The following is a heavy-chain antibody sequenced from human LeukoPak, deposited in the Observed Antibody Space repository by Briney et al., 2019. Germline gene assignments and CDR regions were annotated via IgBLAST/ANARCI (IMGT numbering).Heavy chain of an antibody. Sequence: EASLKVSCKASGYTFTNYYIHWVRQAPGQGLEWMGIINPSGSSTSYAQKFQGRVTMTRDTSTSTVYMELSSLRSEDTAVYYCAGGTTNTKGAFDMWGQGTMVTVSS. CDR3: AGGTTNTKGAFDM. CDR1: GYTFTNYY. J-gene: IGHJ3*02. D-gene: IGHD2-8*01. CDR2: INPSGSST. V-gene: IGHV1-46*01.